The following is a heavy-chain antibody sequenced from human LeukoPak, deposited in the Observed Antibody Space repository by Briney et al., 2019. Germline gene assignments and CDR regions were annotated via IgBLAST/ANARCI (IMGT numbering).Heavy chain of an antibody. D-gene: IGHD6-19*01. CDR3: ARDGPSGWVFDY. J-gene: IGHJ4*02. CDR1: GFSFSTYW. V-gene: IGHV3-7*01. CDR2: IKQDGSEK. Sequence: GGSLRLSCAASGFSFSTYWMSWVRQAPGKGLEWVATIKQDGSEKYYVDSVKGRFTISRDNAKNSLYLQMNSLRADDTAVYYCARDGPSGWVFDYWGQGTLVTVSS.